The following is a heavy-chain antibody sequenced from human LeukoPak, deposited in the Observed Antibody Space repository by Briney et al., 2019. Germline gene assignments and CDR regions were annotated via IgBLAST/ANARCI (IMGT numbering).Heavy chain of an antibody. Sequence: ASVKVSCKASGYTFTSYAMNWVRQAPGQGLEWMGWINTNTGNPTYAQGFTGRFVFSLATSVSTAYLQISSLKAEDTAVYYCARDSGFGEFEIVVLDYWGQGTLVTVSS. J-gene: IGHJ4*02. D-gene: IGHD3-10*01. V-gene: IGHV7-4-1*02. CDR3: ARDSGFGEFEIVVLDY. CDR2: INTNTGNP. CDR1: GYTFTSYA.